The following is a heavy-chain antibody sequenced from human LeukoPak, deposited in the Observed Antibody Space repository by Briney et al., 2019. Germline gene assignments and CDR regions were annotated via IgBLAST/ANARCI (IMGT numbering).Heavy chain of an antibody. J-gene: IGHJ6*02. CDR2: IKEDGSEK. CDR3: ARNSFAELMLLGSAYGMDV. V-gene: IGHV3-7*01. Sequence: GGSLRLSCAASPFTSSGHWMSWVRQAPGKGLEWVANIKEDGSEKYYLDSVKGRFTISRDNAKNSLHLQINSLRVEDTAVYYCARNSFAELMLLGSAYGMDVRGQGTTVTVSS. D-gene: IGHD2-8*01. CDR1: PFTSSGHW.